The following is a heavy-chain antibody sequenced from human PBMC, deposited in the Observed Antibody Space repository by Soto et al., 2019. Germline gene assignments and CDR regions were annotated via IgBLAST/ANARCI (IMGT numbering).Heavy chain of an antibody. J-gene: IGHJ4*02. V-gene: IGHV3-33*01. CDR2: IWSDGSNK. D-gene: IGHD6-19*01. CDR3: ERGASGWYVGEFDY. Sequence: VGALRLSCATSGLPFSSYCMHGVRPAPGKGLEWVAVIWSDGSNKYYADSVKGRFTISRDISKNTLYLQMNSLRAEDTAVYYCERGASGWYVGEFDYWGQGILVTSPQ. CDR1: GLPFSSYC.